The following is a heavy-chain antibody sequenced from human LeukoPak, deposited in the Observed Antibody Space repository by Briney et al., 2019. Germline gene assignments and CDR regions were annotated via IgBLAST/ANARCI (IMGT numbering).Heavy chain of an antibody. J-gene: IGHJ4*02. D-gene: IGHD3-22*01. CDR2: ISSSSDYI. Sequence: GGSLRLSCAASGFTFSSYWMSWVRQAPGKGLEWVSSISSSSDYIYYADSVKGRFTISRDNAKNSLYLQMNSLRAEDTAVYYCARDYYDSSGYYPFDYWGQGTLVTVSS. CDR1: GFTFSSYW. V-gene: IGHV3-21*01. CDR3: ARDYYDSSGYYPFDY.